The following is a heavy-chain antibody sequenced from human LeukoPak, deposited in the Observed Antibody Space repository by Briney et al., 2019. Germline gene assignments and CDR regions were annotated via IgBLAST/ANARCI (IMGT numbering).Heavy chain of an antibody. D-gene: IGHD3-3*01. CDR2: IYYSGST. V-gene: IGHV4-31*03. J-gene: IGHJ4*02. CDR1: GGSISSGGYY. CDR3: ARGDFWSGYLRY. Sequence: PSQTLSLTCTVSGGSISSGGYYWSWIRQHPGKGLEWIGYIYYSGSTYYNPSLKSRVTISVDTSKNQFSLKLSSVTAADTAAYYCARGDFWSGYLRYWGQGTLVTVSS.